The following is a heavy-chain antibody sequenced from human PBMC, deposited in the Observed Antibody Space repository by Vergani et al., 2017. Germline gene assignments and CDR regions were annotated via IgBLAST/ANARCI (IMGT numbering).Heavy chain of an antibody. CDR2: IYPGDSDT. D-gene: IGHD3-16*01. V-gene: IGHV5-51*01. CDR3: SRVIGGGEGGMDV. CDR1: GYSFTSYW. J-gene: IGHJ6*02. Sequence: EAQLVQSGAEVKKPGEPLKISCNGSGYSFTSYWIAWVPQIPGKGLEWMGIIYPGDSDTRYSPSYQGQVTISAENSITTAYLQWRRLKASDTAMYYCSRVIGGGEGGMDVWGQGTRVTVSS.